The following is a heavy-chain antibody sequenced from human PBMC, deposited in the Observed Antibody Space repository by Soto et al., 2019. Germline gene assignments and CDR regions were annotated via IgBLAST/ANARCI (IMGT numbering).Heavy chain of an antibody. CDR2: INPDNGNT. CDR1: GYTFTRYT. CDR3: ARGIATGQLDP. Sequence: GASVKVSCKASGYTFTRYTINWVRQAPGQRLEWMGWINPDNGNTKSSQKFQDRVIITRDTYASTAYMDLSSLRSEDTAVYYCARGIATGQLDPWGQGTLVTVSS. D-gene: IGHD2-15*01. J-gene: IGHJ5*02. V-gene: IGHV1-3*01.